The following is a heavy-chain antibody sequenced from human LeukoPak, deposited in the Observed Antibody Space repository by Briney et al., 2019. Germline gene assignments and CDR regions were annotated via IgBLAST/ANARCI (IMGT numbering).Heavy chain of an antibody. CDR3: ARDPDNSYEWGPFDP. CDR1: GDSVSSNSAS. CDR2: TYYRSKWNS. D-gene: IGHD1-1*01. Sequence: SQTLSLTCAISGDSVSSNSASWNWIRQSPSRGLEWPGRTYYRSKWNSDYAVSVKSRITINPDTSKNQFSLHLESVTPEDTAVYYCARDPDNSYEWGPFDPWGQGTLVTVSS. J-gene: IGHJ5*02. V-gene: IGHV6-1*01.